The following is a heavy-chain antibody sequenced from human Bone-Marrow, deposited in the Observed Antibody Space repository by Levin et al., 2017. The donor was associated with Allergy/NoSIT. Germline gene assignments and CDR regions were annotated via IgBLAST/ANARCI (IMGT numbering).Heavy chain of an antibody. CDR1: SDSLSSFY. D-gene: IGHD3-10*01. Sequence: SQTLSLTCTVSSDSLSSFYWTWIRQPAGKALEWIGRISTTGTIQYNPSLKSRVTVSVDTSRKQFYLSLTSVTAADTAVYYCASENGGGRPFDYWGQGTPVTVSS. CDR2: ISTTGTI. CDR3: ASENGGGRPFDY. J-gene: IGHJ4*02. V-gene: IGHV4-4*07.